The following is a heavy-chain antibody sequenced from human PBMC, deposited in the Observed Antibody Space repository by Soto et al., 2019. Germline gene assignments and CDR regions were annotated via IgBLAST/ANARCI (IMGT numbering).Heavy chain of an antibody. J-gene: IGHJ4*02. CDR1: GYTFTNNY. Sequence: QVQLVQSGAEVMKPGASVKSSCKTSGYTFTNNYINWVRQAPRQGLEWVGLINPNGASTTYAQTFQGIVTMTRDTSTSTVDMDLSSLRSDAPAVYYCARVYGLVKHDDFWSGYYDYWGQGTLVTVSS. CDR2: INPNGAST. V-gene: IGHV1-46*01. D-gene: IGHD3-3*01. CDR3: ARVYGLVKHDDFWSGYYDY.